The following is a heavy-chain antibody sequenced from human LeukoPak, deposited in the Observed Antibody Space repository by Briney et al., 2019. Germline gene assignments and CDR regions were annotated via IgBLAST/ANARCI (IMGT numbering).Heavy chain of an antibody. D-gene: IGHD5-24*01. CDR2: ISSSSYI. CDR3: ARGDGYRSQDFDY. J-gene: IGHJ4*02. V-gene: IGHV3-21*01. Sequence: GGSLRLSCAASGFTFSSYSMNWVRQAPGKGLEWVSSISSSSYIYYADSVKGRFTISRDNAKNSLYLQMNSLRAEDTAVYYCARGDGYRSQDFDYWGQGTLVTVSS. CDR1: GFTFSSYS.